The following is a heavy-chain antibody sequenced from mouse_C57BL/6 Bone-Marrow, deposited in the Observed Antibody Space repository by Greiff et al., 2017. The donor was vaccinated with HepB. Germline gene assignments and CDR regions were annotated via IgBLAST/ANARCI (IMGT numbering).Heavy chain of an antibody. CDR3: TEGPGDY. Sequence: EVKLMESGGGLVQPGGSMKLSCVASGFTFSNYWMNWVRQSPEKGLEWVAQIRLKSDNYATHYAVSVKGRFTISRDESKSSVYRQMNNLRAEDTGIYYCTEGPGDYWGQGTTLTVSS. V-gene: IGHV6-3*01. CDR1: GFTFSNYW. J-gene: IGHJ2*01. D-gene: IGHD3-3*01. CDR2: IRLKSDNYAT.